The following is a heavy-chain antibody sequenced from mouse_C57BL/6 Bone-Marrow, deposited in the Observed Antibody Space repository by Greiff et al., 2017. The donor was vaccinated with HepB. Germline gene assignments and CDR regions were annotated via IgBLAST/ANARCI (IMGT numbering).Heavy chain of an antibody. D-gene: IGHD1-1*01. CDR2: ISSGGDYI. Sequence: EVQLVESGEGLVKPGGSLKLSCAASGFTFSSYAMSWVRQTPEKRLEWVAYISSGGDYIYYADTVKGRFTISRDNARNTLYLQMSSLKSEDTAMYYCTRDGDYYGSSSGWFAYWGQGTLVTVSA. CDR1: GFTFSSYA. CDR3: TRDGDYYGSSSGWFAY. V-gene: IGHV5-9-1*02. J-gene: IGHJ3*01.